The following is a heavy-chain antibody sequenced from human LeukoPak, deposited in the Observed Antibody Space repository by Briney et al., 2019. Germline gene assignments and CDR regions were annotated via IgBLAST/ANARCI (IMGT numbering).Heavy chain of an antibody. J-gene: IGHJ4*01. CDR2: IGISSGNT. Sequence: GGSLRLSCAASGFNFIDYSMNWVRHAPGKGLEWISYIGISSGNTKYADSVKGPFTISRDKARNSLYLQMNSLRVEDTAVYYCARDHRYEFDNWGHGTLVTVSS. D-gene: IGHD5-12*01. CDR1: GFNFIDYS. CDR3: ARDHRYEFDN. V-gene: IGHV3-48*01.